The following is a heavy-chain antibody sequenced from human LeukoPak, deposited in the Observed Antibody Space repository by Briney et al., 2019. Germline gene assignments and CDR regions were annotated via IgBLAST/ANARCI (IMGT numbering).Heavy chain of an antibody. CDR1: GFTVRTNY. V-gene: IGHV3-53*01. Sequence: PGGSLRLSCAASGFTVRTNYMNWVRQAPGKGLEWISIIYSGGSTYYADSVKGRFTISRDNSKNTLYLQMNSLRAEDTAVYYCAKDPPLAVAGPDAFDIWGQGTMVTVSS. CDR2: IYSGGST. CDR3: AKDPPLAVAGPDAFDI. D-gene: IGHD6-19*01. J-gene: IGHJ3*02.